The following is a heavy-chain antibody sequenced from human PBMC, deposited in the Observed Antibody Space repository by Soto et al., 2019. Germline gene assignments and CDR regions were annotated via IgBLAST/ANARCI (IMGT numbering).Heavy chain of an antibody. D-gene: IGHD4-17*01. J-gene: IGHJ1*01. CDR2: IIPIRGNT. CDR3: ARNMDYGDFPGFQH. CDR1: GGTFSSYT. Sequence: GASVKVSCKASGGTFSSYTISWVRQAPGQGLEWMGRIIPIRGNTDYAQKFQGRVTMTRDKSISTAYMELSSLRSEDTAVYYCARNMDYGDFPGFQHWGQGTLVTVSS. V-gene: IGHV1-69*02.